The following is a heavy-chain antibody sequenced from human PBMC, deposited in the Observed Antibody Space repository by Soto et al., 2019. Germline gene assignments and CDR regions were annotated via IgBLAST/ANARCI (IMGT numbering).Heavy chain of an antibody. J-gene: IGHJ6*02. CDR3: ARNESSNIYGMDV. V-gene: IGHV3-21*01. Sequence: GWSLRLSCASSVFTFISYSMKWVRQAPGKGLEWVSSISSSSFSINYADSVKGRFSISRDNAQNSLHLQMNNLRAEDTAVYYCARNESSNIYGMDVWGQGTTVTVSS. CDR1: VFTFISYS. D-gene: IGHD6-6*01. CDR2: ISSSSFSI.